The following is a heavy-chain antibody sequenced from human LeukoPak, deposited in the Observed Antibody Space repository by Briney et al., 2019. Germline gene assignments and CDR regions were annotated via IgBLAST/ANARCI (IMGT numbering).Heavy chain of an antibody. V-gene: IGHV1-69*04. CDR2: IIPILGIA. CDR1: GGTFSSYA. Sequence: SVKVSCKASGGTFSSYAISWVRQAPGQGLEWMGRIIPILGIANYAQKFQGRVTITADKSTSTAYMELSSLRSEDTAVYYCARDPDYYDSSGPHWFDPWGQGTLVTVSS. J-gene: IGHJ5*02. CDR3: ARDPDYYDSSGPHWFDP. D-gene: IGHD3-22*01.